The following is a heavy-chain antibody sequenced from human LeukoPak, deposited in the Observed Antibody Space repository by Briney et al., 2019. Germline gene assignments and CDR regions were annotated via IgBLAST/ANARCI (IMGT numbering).Heavy chain of an antibody. V-gene: IGHV4-30-2*01. Sequence: SGTLSLTCAVSGGSISSGGYSWSWIRQPPGKGLEWIGYIYHSGSTYYNPSLKSRVTISVDRSKNQFSLKLSSVTAADTAVYYCARGSPYDYVWGSYRQSVGFDYWGQGTLVTVSS. CDR3: ARGSPYDYVWGSYRQSVGFDY. CDR1: GGSISSGGYS. CDR2: IYHSGST. D-gene: IGHD3-16*02. J-gene: IGHJ4*02.